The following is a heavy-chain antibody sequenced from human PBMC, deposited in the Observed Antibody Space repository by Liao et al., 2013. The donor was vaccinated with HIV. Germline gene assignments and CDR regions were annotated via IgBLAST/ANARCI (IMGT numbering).Heavy chain of an antibody. CDR3: ASWMLVDYIYYMDV. CDR1: GGIISNYF. J-gene: IGHJ6*03. D-gene: IGHD2-8*02. CDR2: ISYSGAT. V-gene: IGHV4-59*01. Sequence: QVQLQESGPGLVKPSETLSLTCNVSGGIISNYFWSWIRQPPGRDWSGLGRISYSGATSYIPSLKSRVTISADTSRKQFSLSLRSATAADTAVYFCASWMLVDYIYYMDVWGKGAKVTVSS.